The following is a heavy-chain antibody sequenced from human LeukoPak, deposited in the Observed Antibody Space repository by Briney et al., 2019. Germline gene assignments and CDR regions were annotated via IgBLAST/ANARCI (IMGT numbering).Heavy chain of an antibody. CDR2: IYYSGST. CDR3: ARNMVRGVINYYYYGMDV. J-gene: IGHJ6*02. V-gene: IGHV4-59*08. D-gene: IGHD3-10*01. Sequence: SETLSLTCTVSGGSISSYYWSWIRQPPGKGLEWIGYIYYSGSTNYNPSLKSRVTISVDTSKNQFSLKLSSVTAADTAVYYCARNMVRGVINYYYYGMDVWGQGTTVTVSS. CDR1: GGSISSYY.